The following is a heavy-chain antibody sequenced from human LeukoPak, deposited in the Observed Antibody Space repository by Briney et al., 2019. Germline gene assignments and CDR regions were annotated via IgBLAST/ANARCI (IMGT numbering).Heavy chain of an antibody. Sequence: ASVKVSCKASGYTFTGFYMHWMRQAPGQGLEWMGWINPNSGGTNYAQSFQGRVTITSGTSTNTPYMELSSLRSGDTSVYYCARDRRGLSNIFWGQGTLVTVSS. D-gene: IGHD5-12*01. CDR3: ARDRRGLSNIF. J-gene: IGHJ4*02. CDR1: GYTFTGFY. V-gene: IGHV1-2*02. CDR2: INPNSGGT.